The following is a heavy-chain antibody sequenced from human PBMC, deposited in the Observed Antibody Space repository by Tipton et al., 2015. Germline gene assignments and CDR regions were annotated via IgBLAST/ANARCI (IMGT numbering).Heavy chain of an antibody. CDR2: TYYRSQWYN. D-gene: IGHD6-13*01. Sequence: GLVKPSQTLLLTCAIFGDTVSSNRAAWNWIRQSPSRGLEWLGRTYYRSQWYNDYAVSVKSRITITPDTSKNQFTLHLNSVTSDDTAMYYCARGAQHSTWSWGQGTLVTVSS. CDR3: ARGAQHSTWS. V-gene: IGHV6-1*01. CDR1: GDTVSSNRAA. J-gene: IGHJ5*02.